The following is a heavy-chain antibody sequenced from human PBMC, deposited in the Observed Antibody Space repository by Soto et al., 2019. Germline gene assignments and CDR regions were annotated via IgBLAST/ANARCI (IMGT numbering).Heavy chain of an antibody. CDR2: ISYDGSNK. V-gene: IGHV3-30*18. CDR3: AKDWGYDFWSGLFDY. D-gene: IGHD3-3*01. J-gene: IGHJ4*02. CDR1: GFTFSSYG. Sequence: QVQLVESGGGVVQPGRSLRLSCAASGFTFSSYGMHWVRQAPGKGLEWVAVISYDGSNKYYADSVKGRFTISRDNSKNTLYLQMNSLRAEDTAVYYCAKDWGYDFWSGLFDYWGQGTLVTVSS.